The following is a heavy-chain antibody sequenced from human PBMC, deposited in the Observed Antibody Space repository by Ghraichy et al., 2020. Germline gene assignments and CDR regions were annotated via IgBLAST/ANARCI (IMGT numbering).Heavy chain of an antibody. CDR3: ARHGELWSPHFDS. CDR2: IYPGDSDT. Sequence: GESLNISCKASGYSFANYWIAWVRQMPGKGLEWMGIIYPGDSDTRYSPSFRGQVTISADDLDTTAYLQWNSLKASVTAIYYCARHGELWSPHFDSWGQGTLVSVSS. D-gene: IGHD3-10*01. J-gene: IGHJ4*02. V-gene: IGHV5-51*01. CDR1: GYSFANYW.